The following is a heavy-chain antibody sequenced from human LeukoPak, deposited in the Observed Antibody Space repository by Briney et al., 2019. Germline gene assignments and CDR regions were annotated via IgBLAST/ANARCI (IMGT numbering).Heavy chain of an antibody. V-gene: IGHV4-39*01. CDR1: GGSISSSSYY. J-gene: IGHJ6*03. Sequence: SETLSLTCTASGGSISSSSYYWGRMRQPPGKGLEWIGSIYYTGSTYYNPSLKSRVTISVDTSKNQFSLKLSSVTAADTAVYYCAKTARDGYNMDYYYYMDVWGKGTTVTISS. D-gene: IGHD5-24*01. CDR2: IYYTGST. CDR3: AKTARDGYNMDYYYYMDV.